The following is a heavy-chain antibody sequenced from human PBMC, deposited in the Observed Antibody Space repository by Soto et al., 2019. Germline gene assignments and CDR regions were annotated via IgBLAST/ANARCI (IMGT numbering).Heavy chain of an antibody. Sequence: GGSLRLSCAASGFTFSNYWMHWVRQAPGKGLVWVSRINNDGRSTSYADSVKGRFTMSRDNAQNTLYLQMNSLRAEDTAVYYCARDVQLQSFDYWSQGILVTVSS. CDR3: ARDVQLQSFDY. J-gene: IGHJ4*02. CDR2: INNDGRST. CDR1: GFTFSNYW. D-gene: IGHD5-18*01. V-gene: IGHV3-74*01.